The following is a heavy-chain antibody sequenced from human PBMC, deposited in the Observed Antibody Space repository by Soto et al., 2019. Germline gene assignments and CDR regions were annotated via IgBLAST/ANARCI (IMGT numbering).Heavy chain of an antibody. CDR1: GGSISSSSYY. J-gene: IGHJ6*03. CDR3: ARLPFGYRYGYGYSYYYMDV. CDR2: IFYSGST. Sequence: QLQLQESGPGLVKPSETLSLTCTVSGGSISSSSYYWGWIRQPPGKGLEWIGNIFYSGSTYYNPSLTSRVTTSVDTSNNQFSLKLSSVTAADTAVYYCARLPFGYRYGYGYSYYYMDVWGKGTTVTVSS. D-gene: IGHD5-18*01. V-gene: IGHV4-39*01.